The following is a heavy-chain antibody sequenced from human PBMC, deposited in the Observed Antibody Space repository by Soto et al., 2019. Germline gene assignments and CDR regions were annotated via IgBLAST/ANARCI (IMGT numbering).Heavy chain of an antibody. CDR1: GGSISSGGYY. V-gene: IGHV4-31*03. CDR2: IYYSGST. CDR3: ARDLRFRGFYGMDV. J-gene: IGHJ6*02. Sequence: QVQLQESGPGLVKPSQTLSLTCTVSGGSISSGGYYWSWIRQHPGKGLEWIGYIYYSGSTYYNPSLKSRVTISVDTSKNQCSLKLRSVTAADTAVYYCARDLRFRGFYGMDVWGQGTTVTVSS. D-gene: IGHD3-10*01.